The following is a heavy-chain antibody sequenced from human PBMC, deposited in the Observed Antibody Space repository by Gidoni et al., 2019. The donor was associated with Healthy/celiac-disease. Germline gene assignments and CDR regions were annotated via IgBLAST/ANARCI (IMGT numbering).Heavy chain of an antibody. D-gene: IGHD3-16*02. Sequence: EVQLLESGGVLVQPGGSLRLSCAASGFTFSSYASGWGRQAPGKGLEWVSAISGSGGSTYYADSVKGRFTISRDNSKNTLYLQMNSLRAEDTAVYDCAKDFGSHRYWGQGTLVTVSS. V-gene: IGHV3-23*01. CDR1: GFTFSSYA. CDR3: AKDFGSHRY. J-gene: IGHJ4*02. CDR2: ISGSGGST.